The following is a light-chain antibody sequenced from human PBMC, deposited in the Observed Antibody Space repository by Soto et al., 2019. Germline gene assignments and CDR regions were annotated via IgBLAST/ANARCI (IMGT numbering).Light chain of an antibody. CDR2: DVN. CDR1: SSDIGAYNF. CDR3: ASWTTGTTVI. Sequence: QSALTQPASVSGSPGQSITISCTGTSSDIGAYNFVSCYQQHPGKAPKLMLYDVNIRPSGVSNRFSDSKSGSTASLTISGLQAEDEAGYYCASWTTGTTVIFGGGNKLTVL. V-gene: IGLV2-14*03. J-gene: IGLJ2*01.